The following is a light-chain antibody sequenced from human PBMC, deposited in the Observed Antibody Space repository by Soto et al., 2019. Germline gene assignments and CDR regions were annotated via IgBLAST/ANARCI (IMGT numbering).Light chain of an antibody. V-gene: IGKV1-5*03. CDR3: QQYNSYLRT. CDR1: QSVSGW. Sequence: DIQMTQSPSTLSASVGDRVTLSCRASQSVSGWLAWYQQKPGQAPKLLIYKASSLESGVPSRFSGSGSGTEFTLTISRLPPDFFATYFCQQYNSYLRTFGQGTKVEIK. CDR2: KAS. J-gene: IGKJ1*01.